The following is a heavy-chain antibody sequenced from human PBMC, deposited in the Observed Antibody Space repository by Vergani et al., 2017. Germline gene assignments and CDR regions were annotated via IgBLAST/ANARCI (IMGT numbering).Heavy chain of an antibody. CDR1: GYTFTSYD. J-gene: IGHJ1*01. D-gene: IGHD3-3*01. V-gene: IGHV1-8*01. CDR3: ARNTYYDFWSGAEXFQH. Sequence: QVQLVQSGAEVKKPGASVKVSCKASGYTFTSYDINWVRQATGQGLEWMGWMNPNSGNTGYAQKFQGRVTMTRNTSISTAYMELSSLRSEDTAVYYCARNTYYDFWSGAEXFQHWGQGTLVTVSS. CDR2: MNPNSGNT.